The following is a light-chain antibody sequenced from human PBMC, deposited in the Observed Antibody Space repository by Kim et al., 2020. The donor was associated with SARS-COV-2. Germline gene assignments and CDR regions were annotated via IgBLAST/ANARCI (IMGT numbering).Light chain of an antibody. CDR1: QSVTSSY. CDR2: GAS. J-gene: IGKJ3*01. V-gene: IGKV3-20*01. CDR3: QQYGTSLRT. Sequence: ELVLTQSPGTLSLSPGERATLSCRASQSVTSSYLAWYQQKPGQPPRLLIYGASNRATGIPDRFSGSGSGTDFTLTISRLESEDLAVYYCQQYGTSLRTFGPGTQVDIK.